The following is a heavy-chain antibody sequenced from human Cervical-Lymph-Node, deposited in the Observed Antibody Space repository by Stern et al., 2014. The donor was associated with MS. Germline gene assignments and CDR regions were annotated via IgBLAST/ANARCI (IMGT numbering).Heavy chain of an antibody. Sequence: VQLVESGGGVVQPGRSLRLSCAASGFTFSSFGMHWVRQAPVKGLEWVAVMSNAGSNKYYADSVKGRFTISRDNSKNTLYLQMNSLRFEDTAVYYCAKDINNDFWSGSSSWFDSWGQGTLVTVSS. CDR3: AKDINNDFWSGSSSWFDS. CDR2: MSNAGSNK. J-gene: IGHJ5*01. V-gene: IGHV3-30*18. CDR1: GFTFSSFG. D-gene: IGHD3-3*01.